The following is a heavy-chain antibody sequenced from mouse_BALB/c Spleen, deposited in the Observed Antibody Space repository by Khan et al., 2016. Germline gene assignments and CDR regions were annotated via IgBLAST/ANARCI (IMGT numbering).Heavy chain of an antibody. CDR3: ASIYDGYYVGLYYAMDY. J-gene: IGHJ4*01. CDR1: GYTFTNYG. V-gene: IGHV9-3-1*01. CDR2: INTYTGEP. Sequence: QIQLVQSGPELKKPGETVKISCKASGYTFTNYGMNWVKQAPGKGLKWMGWINTYTGEPTYADDFKGRFAFSLETSASTAYLQLNNLKNEDTATYFCASIYDGYYVGLYYAMDYWGQGTSVTVSS. D-gene: IGHD2-3*01.